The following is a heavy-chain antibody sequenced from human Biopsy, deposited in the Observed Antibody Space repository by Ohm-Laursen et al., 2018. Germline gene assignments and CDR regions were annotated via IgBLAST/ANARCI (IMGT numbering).Heavy chain of an antibody. CDR3: AKHGSGWTGDDAFHI. Sequence: TLSLTCTVSGGSISGSSWSWIRQAPGKGLELIGYISYSRDTNYNPSLKSRITISVDTSKNQFSLKLTSVTAADTAVYYCAKHGSGWTGDDAFHIWGQGTMVTVSS. J-gene: IGHJ3*02. CDR2: ISYSRDT. V-gene: IGHV4-59*08. D-gene: IGHD6-19*01. CDR1: GGSISGSS.